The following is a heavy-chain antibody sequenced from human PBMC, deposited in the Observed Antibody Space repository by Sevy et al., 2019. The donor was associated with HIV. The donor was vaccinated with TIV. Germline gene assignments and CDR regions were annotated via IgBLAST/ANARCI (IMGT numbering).Heavy chain of an antibody. V-gene: IGHV1-18*04. CDR3: ARPLHYYGSGSYYTAFDY. CDR2: ISAYNGNT. Sequence: ASVKVSGKASGYTFTSYGISWVRQAPGQGLEWMGWISAYNGNTNYAQKLQGRVTMTTDTSTSTAYMELRSLRSDDTAVHYCARPLHYYGSGSYYTAFDYWGQGTLVTVSS. D-gene: IGHD3-10*01. J-gene: IGHJ4*02. CDR1: GYTFTSYG.